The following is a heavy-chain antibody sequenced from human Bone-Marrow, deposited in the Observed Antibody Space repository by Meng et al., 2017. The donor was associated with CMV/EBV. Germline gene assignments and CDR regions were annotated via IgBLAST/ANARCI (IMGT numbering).Heavy chain of an antibody. CDR2: IKKDGSEK. D-gene: IGHD2-2*01. CDR1: GCTFSSYW. CDR3: ARDPNRRIVVVPAARAG. V-gene: IGHV3-7*01. J-gene: IGHJ4*02. Sequence: GECLKISCAASGCTFSSYWMSWVRQAPGKGLEWVANIKKDGSEKYYVDSVKGRFTISRDNAKNSLYLQMNSLRAEDTAVYYCARDPNRRIVVVPAARAGWGQGTLVAASS.